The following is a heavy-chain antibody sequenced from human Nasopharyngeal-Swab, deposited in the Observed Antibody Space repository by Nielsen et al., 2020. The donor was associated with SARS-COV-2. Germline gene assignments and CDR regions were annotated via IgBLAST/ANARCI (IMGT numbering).Heavy chain of an antibody. J-gene: IGHJ4*02. D-gene: IGHD2-8*01. Sequence: GGSLRLSCAASGFTFSSYAMNWVRQAPGKGLEWVSSITTSSSYIYYADSVKGRFTIFRDNAKNSLYLQMNSLRAEDTAVYYCARDQNGYWGQEILVTVSS. CDR1: GFTFSSYA. V-gene: IGHV3-21*06. CDR2: ITTSSSYI. CDR3: ARDQNGY.